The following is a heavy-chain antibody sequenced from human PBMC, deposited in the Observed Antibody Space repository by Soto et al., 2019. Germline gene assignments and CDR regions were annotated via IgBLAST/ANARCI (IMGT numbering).Heavy chain of an antibody. D-gene: IGHD1-1*01. J-gene: IGHJ5*02. CDR3: ATAFSSLSRRYDGNNWFDP. CDR1: SGSIINYY. CDR2: IYYSGST. Sequence: SETLSLTCTVSSGSIINYYWSWIRQPPGKGLEWIGFIYYSGSTNYNSFLKSRVTMSVDMSRQQLSLKLSSVTAADTAVYYCATAFSSLSRRYDGNNWFDPWGQGTLVTVSS. V-gene: IGHV4-59*08.